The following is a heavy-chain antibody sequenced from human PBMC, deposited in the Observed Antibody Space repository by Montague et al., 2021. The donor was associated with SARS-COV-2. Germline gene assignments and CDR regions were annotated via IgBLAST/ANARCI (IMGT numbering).Heavy chain of an antibody. CDR1: GGSISDGGYS. CDR2: VYYSGST. D-gene: IGHD5-18*01. Sequence: TLSLTCTVSGGSISDGGYSWTWIRQHPGKGLEWIGYVYYSGSTFYNPSLKSRITISVDTSKNQFSLKLSSVTAADTAVYYCAREGGRIQLWLRGDYAFNIWGQGTMVTVSS. CDR3: AREGGRIQLWLRGDYAFNI. V-gene: IGHV4-31*03. J-gene: IGHJ3*02.